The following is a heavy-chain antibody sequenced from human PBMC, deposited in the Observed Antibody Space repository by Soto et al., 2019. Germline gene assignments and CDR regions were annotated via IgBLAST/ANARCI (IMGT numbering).Heavy chain of an antibody. CDR2: IYPGDSDT. V-gene: IGHV5-51*01. CDR1: GYSFTSYW. Sequence: GESLKISCKGSGYSFTSYWIGWVRQMPGKGLEWMGLIYPGDSDTRYSPSFQGQVTISADKSISTAYLQWSSLKASDTAMYYCARHFYYGSGSYYKISNWFDPWGQGTLVTVSS. J-gene: IGHJ5*02. D-gene: IGHD3-10*01. CDR3: ARHFYYGSGSYYKISNWFDP.